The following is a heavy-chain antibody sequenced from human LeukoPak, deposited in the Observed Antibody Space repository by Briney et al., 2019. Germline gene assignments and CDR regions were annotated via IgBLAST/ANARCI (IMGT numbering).Heavy chain of an antibody. CDR1: GFTFSSYG. J-gene: IGHJ4*02. V-gene: IGHV3-23*01. D-gene: IGHD3-10*01. CDR3: AKADYYGSAQNDY. Sequence: GGTLRLSCAASGFTFSSYGMSWVRQAPGKGLEWVSAISGSGGSTYYADSVKGRFTISRDNSKNTLHLQMNSLRAEDTAVYYCAKADYYGSAQNDYWGQGTLVTVSS. CDR2: ISGSGGST.